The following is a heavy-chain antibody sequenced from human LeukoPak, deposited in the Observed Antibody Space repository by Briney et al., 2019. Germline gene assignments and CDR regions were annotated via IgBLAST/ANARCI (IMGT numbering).Heavy chain of an antibody. CDR1: GFTFSSYG. V-gene: IGHV3-33*01. D-gene: IGHD6-19*01. CDR3: ARGYSSGWYTYYFDY. Sequence: PGGSLRLSCAASGFTFSSYGMHWVRQAPGKGLEWVAVIWYDGSNKYYADSVKGRFTISRDNSKNTLYLQMNSLRAKDTAVYYCARGYSSGWYTYYFDYWGQGTLVTVSS. CDR2: IWYDGSNK. J-gene: IGHJ4*02.